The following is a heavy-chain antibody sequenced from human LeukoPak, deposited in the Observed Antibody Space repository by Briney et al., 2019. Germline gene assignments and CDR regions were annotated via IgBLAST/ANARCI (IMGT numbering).Heavy chain of an antibody. CDR1: GGTFSSYA. J-gene: IGHJ4*02. V-gene: IGHV1-69*06. Sequence: SVKVSCKASGGTFSSYAVSWVRLTPGQGLEWLGGIIPVFGTTTYAQKFQAKVTMTADKSTNTAYLEISSLTSDDTAVYYCARCSPGDSSNFYAVLQYWGQGTQVTVST. D-gene: IGHD3-22*01. CDR3: ARCSPGDSSNFYAVLQY. CDR2: IIPVFGTT.